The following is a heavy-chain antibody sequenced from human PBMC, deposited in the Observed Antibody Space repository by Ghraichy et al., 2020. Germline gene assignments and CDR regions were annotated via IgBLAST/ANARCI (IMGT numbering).Heavy chain of an antibody. J-gene: IGHJ6*02. CDR2: ITSSSTTK. D-gene: IGHD2-21*01. CDR3: ARGSKVVRFYYYDALDV. CDR1: GFTFSSYS. Sequence: GGSLRLSCVASGFTFSSYSLNWVRQAPGKGLEWVSYITSSSTTKSYADSVKGRFTISTDNAKNSLYLQMNSLRDEDTAVYYCARGSKVVRFYYYDALDVWGQGTPVTVSS. V-gene: IGHV3-48*02.